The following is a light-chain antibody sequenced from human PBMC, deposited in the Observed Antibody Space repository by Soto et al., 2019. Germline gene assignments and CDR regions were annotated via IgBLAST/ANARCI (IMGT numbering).Light chain of an antibody. Sequence: DIQMTQSPSTLSASVGDRVTITCRASQSISSWLAWYQQKPGKAPKLLIYKASSLESGVPSRFSGSGSGTEFTLTISSLQPDDFAVYYCQQYGSSPEGFTFGPGTKVDIK. V-gene: IGKV1-5*03. J-gene: IGKJ3*01. CDR1: QSISSW. CDR3: QQYGSSPEGFT. CDR2: KAS.